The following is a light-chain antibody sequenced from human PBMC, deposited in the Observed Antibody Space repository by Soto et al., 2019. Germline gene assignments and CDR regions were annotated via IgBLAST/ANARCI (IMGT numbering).Light chain of an antibody. J-gene: IGKJ1*01. CDR1: KCVSKY. Sequence: EIVLTQSPGTLALSPGEGATLSGRASKCVSKYLAWYQQKPGQAPRLLIYGASSRPTGIPDRYSGSVSVTDFTLTISRLAPEEFAVYYCQQYGGSPHTFGPGTKGEIK. CDR2: GAS. V-gene: IGKV3-20*01. CDR3: QQYGGSPHT.